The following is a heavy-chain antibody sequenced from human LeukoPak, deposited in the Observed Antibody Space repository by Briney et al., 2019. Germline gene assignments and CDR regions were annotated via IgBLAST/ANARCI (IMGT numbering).Heavy chain of an antibody. Sequence: PSETLSLTCTVSGGSISSSSYYWGWIHQPPGKGLEWIGEINHNGSTNYNPSLRSRVTISVDTSKNQFSLKLNSVTAADTAVYYCARGGTKDYFDSSGAFDYWGQGTLVTVSS. CDR3: ARGGTKDYFDSSGAFDY. CDR1: GGSISSSSYY. CDR2: INHNGST. J-gene: IGHJ4*02. V-gene: IGHV4-39*07. D-gene: IGHD3-22*01.